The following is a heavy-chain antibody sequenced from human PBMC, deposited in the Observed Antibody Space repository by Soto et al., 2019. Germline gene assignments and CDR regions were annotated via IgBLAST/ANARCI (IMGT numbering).Heavy chain of an antibody. CDR3: AGSIAARPEFDY. D-gene: IGHD6-6*01. J-gene: IGHJ4*02. Sequence: SETLSLTCTVSGGSVSSGSYYWSWIRQPPGKGLEWIGYIYYSGSTNYNPSLKSRVTISVDTSKNQFSLKLSSVTAADTAVYYCAGSIAARPEFDYWGQGTLVTVSS. CDR1: GGSVSSGSYY. CDR2: IYYSGST. V-gene: IGHV4-61*01.